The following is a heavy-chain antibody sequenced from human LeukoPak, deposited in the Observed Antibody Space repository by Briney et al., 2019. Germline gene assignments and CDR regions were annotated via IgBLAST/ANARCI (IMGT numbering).Heavy chain of an antibody. D-gene: IGHD2-15*01. CDR2: IYYSGST. CDR3: AREGYCSGGSCYEGVFDY. CDR1: GGSISSSGYY. V-gene: IGHV4-39*07. Sequence: SGTLSLTCTVSGGSISSSGYYWGWIRQPPGKGLEWIGSIYYSGSTYYNPSLKSRVTISVDTSKNQFSLKLSSVTAADTAVYYCAREGYCSGGSCYEGVFDYWGQGTLVTVSS. J-gene: IGHJ4*02.